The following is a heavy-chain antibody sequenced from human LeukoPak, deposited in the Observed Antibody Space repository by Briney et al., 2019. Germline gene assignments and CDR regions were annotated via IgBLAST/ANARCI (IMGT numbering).Heavy chain of an antibody. D-gene: IGHD3-22*01. V-gene: IGHV1-2*06. J-gene: IGHJ3*02. CDR1: GYTFTGYY. Sequence: ASVKVSCKASGYTFTGYYMHWVRQAPGQGLEWMGRINPNSGGTNYAQKFQGRVTMTRDTSISTAYMELSRLRSDDTAVYYCAHYYDSSGYSPDAFDIWGQGTMVTVPS. CDR3: AHYYDSSGYSPDAFDI. CDR2: INPNSGGT.